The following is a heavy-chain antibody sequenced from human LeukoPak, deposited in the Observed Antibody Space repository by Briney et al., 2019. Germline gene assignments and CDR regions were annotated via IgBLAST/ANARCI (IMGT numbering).Heavy chain of an antibody. J-gene: IGHJ4*02. D-gene: IGHD4-17*01. Sequence: ASVKVSCKASGYTFTGYYMHWVRQAPGQGLEWMGWINPNSGDTNYAQKFQGRVTMTRDTSISTAYMELSRLRSDDTAVYYCARDLLYGDYSFDFWGQGTLVTVSS. CDR2: INPNSGDT. CDR1: GYTFTGYY. CDR3: ARDLLYGDYSFDF. V-gene: IGHV1-2*02.